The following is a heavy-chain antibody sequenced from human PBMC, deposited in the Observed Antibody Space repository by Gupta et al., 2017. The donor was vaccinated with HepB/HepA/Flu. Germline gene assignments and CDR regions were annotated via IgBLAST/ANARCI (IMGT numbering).Heavy chain of an antibody. Sequence: QVQLVESGGGLVKPGGSPRLSCAASGFTFSDYYMSWIREAPGKGLGWVSYISSSGSTIYYADSVKGRFTISRDNAKNSLYLQMNSLRAEDTAVYYCARATTGYYYYYYYGMDVWGQGTTVTVSS. V-gene: IGHV3-11*01. CDR1: GFTFSDYY. J-gene: IGHJ6*02. D-gene: IGHD4-17*01. CDR3: ARATTGYYYYYYYGMDV. CDR2: ISSSGSTI.